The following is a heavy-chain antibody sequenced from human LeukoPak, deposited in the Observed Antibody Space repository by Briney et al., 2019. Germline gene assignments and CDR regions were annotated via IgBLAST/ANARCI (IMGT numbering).Heavy chain of an antibody. V-gene: IGHV1-46*01. CDR1: GYTFTSYY. D-gene: IGHD2-15*01. CDR3: ASLGYCSGGSCGDYYYYGMDV. CDR2: INPSRGST. J-gene: IGHJ6*02. Sequence: GSSVKVSCKASGYTFTSYYIHWVRQAPGQGLEWMGMINPSRGSTSYAQKFQGGLTMTRDTSTSTVYMELSRLRSEDTAVYYCASLGYCSGGSCGDYYYYGMDVWGQGTTVTVSS.